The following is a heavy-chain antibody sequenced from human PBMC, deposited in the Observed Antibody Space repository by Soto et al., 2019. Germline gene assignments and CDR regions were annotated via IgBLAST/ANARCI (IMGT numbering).Heavy chain of an antibody. Sequence: EVQLVQSGAEVKKPGESLRISCKGSGYSFTSYWISWVRQMPGKGLEWMGRIDPSDSYTNYSPSFQGHVTISADKSISTAYLQWSSLKASDTAMYYCARQAASSGWYPQPALGGKRKRREAKQPDYWGQGTLVTVSS. CDR3: ARQAASSGWYPQPALGGKRKRREAKQPDY. D-gene: IGHD6-19*01. J-gene: IGHJ4*02. CDR1: GYSFTSYW. V-gene: IGHV5-10-1*03. CDR2: IDPSDSYT.